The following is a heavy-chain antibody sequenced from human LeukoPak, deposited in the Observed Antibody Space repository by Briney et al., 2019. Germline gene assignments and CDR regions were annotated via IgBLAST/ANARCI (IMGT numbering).Heavy chain of an antibody. J-gene: IGHJ5*02. D-gene: IGHD3-22*01. CDR2: IYPGDSDT. V-gene: IGHV5-51*01. CDR3: ARVVDYDTSGYQTKNWFDP. CDR1: GYRFTSYW. Sequence: GASLQISCKGSGYRFTSYWIGWVRQMPGKGLEWMGIIYPGDSDTRYSPSFQGQVTISADKSISTAYLQWSSLKASDTAMCYCARVVDYDTSGYQTKNWFDPWGQGTLVTVSS.